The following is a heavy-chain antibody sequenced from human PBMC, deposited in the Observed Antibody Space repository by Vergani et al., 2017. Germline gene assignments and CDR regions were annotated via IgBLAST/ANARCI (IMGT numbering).Heavy chain of an antibody. V-gene: IGHV1-69*13. CDR3: AREVRGRGPSSGWYPPEYFQH. Sequence: QVQLVQSGAEVKKPGSSVKVSCKASGGTFSSYAISWVRQAPGQGLEWMGRIIPIFGTANYAQKFQGRVTITADESTSTAYMELSSLRSEDTAVYYCAREVRGRGPSSGWYPPEYFQHWGQGTLVTVSS. CDR1: GGTFSSYA. CDR2: IIPIFGTA. D-gene: IGHD6-19*01. J-gene: IGHJ1*01.